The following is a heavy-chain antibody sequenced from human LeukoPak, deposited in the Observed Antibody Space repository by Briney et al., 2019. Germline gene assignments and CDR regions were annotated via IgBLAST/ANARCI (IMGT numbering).Heavy chain of an antibody. CDR1: GFTFDDYA. CDR2: ISWNSGSI. D-gene: IGHD5-24*01. CDR3: AKVEMATEGLGGLDY. J-gene: IGHJ4*02. V-gene: IGHV3-9*01. Sequence: HTGRSLRLSCAASGFTFDDYAMHWVRQAPGKGLEWVSGISWNSGSIGYADSVKGRFTISRDNAKNSLYLQMNSLRAEDTALYYCAKVEMATEGLGGLDYWGQGTLVTVSS.